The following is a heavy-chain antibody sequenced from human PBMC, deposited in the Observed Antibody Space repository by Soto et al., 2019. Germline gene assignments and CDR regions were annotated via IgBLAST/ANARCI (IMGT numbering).Heavy chain of an antibody. D-gene: IGHD6-13*01. J-gene: IGHJ5*02. CDR3: ARAVGYSSSWYWFDP. CDR2: IDPSDSYT. Sequence: LGESLKISCKGSGYSFTSYWISWVRQMPGKGLEWMGRIDPSDSYTNYSPSFQGHVTISADKSISTAYLQWSSLKASDTAMYYCARAVGYSSSWYWFDPWGQGTLVTVSS. CDR1: GYSFTSYW. V-gene: IGHV5-10-1*01.